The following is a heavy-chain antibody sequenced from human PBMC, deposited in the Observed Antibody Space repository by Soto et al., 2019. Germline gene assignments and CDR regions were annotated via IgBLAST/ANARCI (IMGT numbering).Heavy chain of an antibody. CDR3: AHLKYCANGVCYLYFDY. V-gene: IGHV2-5*02. J-gene: IGHJ4*02. CDR1: GFSLSTSGVG. D-gene: IGHD2-8*01. CDR2: IYWDDDK. Sequence: SGPTLVKPTQTLTLTCTFSGFSLSTSGVGVGWIRQPPGKALEWLALIYWDDDKRYSPSLKSRLTITKDTSKNQVVLTLTNMDPVDTATYYCAHLKYCANGVCYLYFDYWGQGTLVTVSS.